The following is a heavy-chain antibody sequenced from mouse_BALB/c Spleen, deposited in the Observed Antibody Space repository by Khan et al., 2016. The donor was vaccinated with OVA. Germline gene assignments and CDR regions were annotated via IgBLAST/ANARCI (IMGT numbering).Heavy chain of an antibody. Sequence: EVELVESGGGLVKPGGSLKLSCAASGFTFSSYAMSWVRKTPEKRLEWVATINSDGTYTYYPDSVKGRFTISRDNAKNTLYLQMSSLRYEDTAMYYCARHNFGPFAYWGPVTLFTVSA. D-gene: IGHD1-3*01. CDR1: GFTFSSYA. CDR3: ARHNFGPFAY. V-gene: IGHV5-9-3*01. CDR2: INSDGTYT. J-gene: IGHJ3*01.